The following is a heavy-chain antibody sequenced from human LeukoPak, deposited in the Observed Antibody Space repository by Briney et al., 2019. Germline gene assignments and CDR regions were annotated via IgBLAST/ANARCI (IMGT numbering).Heavy chain of an antibody. V-gene: IGHV3-21*01. D-gene: IGHD6-19*01. CDR2: ISSSSSYI. Sequence: GGSLXXXCXAXGFTFSSYSMNWVRQAPGKGLEWVSSISSSSSYIYYPHSVNGRFTISRDNANNSLYLQMNSLRAEDTAVYYCARESIAVAGTLDYWGQGTLVTVSS. CDR1: GFTFSSYS. CDR3: ARESIAVAGTLDY. J-gene: IGHJ4*02.